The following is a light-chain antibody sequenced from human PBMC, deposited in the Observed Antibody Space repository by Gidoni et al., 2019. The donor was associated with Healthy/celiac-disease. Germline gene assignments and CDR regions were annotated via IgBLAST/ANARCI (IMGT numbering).Light chain of an antibody. CDR2: AAS. J-gene: IGKJ3*01. V-gene: IGKV1-39*01. Sequence: DIQMTQPPSSLSASIGDRVTITCRASQNISSYLNWYQQKPGKAPKLLIYAASSLQSGVPARFSGSGSGTDFTLTISSLQPEDFAAYYCQQNYSTPRTFGPGTKVDIK. CDR3: QQNYSTPRT. CDR1: QNISSY.